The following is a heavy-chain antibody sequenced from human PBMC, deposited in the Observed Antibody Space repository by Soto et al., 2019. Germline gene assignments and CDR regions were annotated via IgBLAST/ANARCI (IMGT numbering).Heavy chain of an antibody. CDR2: ISGSGGST. J-gene: IGHJ4*02. CDR3: AKSEAGYSGSYDY. D-gene: IGHD1-26*01. V-gene: IGHV3-23*01. Sequence: PGGSLRLSCAASGFTFSSYAMSWVRQAPGKGLEWVSAISGSGGSTYYADSVKGRFTISRDNSKNTLYLQMNSLRAEDTTVYYCAKSEAGYSGSYDYWGQGTLVTVSS. CDR1: GFTFSSYA.